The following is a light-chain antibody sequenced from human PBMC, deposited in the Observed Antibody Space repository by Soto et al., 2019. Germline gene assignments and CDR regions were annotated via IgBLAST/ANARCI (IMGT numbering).Light chain of an antibody. V-gene: IGKV3-15*01. J-gene: IGKJ4*01. Sequence: EIVMTQSPATLSVSPGERATLSCRASQSVSSNLAWYQQKPGQAPRLLIYGASTRATGIPARFSGSGSGTEFTLTISSLQFEDFAVYYCQQYDNWPLTFGGGTK. CDR2: GAS. CDR1: QSVSSN. CDR3: QQYDNWPLT.